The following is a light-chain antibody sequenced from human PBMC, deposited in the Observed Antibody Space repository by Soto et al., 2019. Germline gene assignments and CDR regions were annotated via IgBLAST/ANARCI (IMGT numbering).Light chain of an antibody. CDR2: DGS. CDR3: QQRSHWPPQVT. V-gene: IGKV3-11*01. CDR1: QNVVTY. Sequence: ILTQSPGTLSLSPGDTATLSCRASQNVVTYVAWYQQKPGQAPSLLVYDGSTRAMDIPDRLSGSGSGTDFTLTISSLEPEDFAVYYCQQRSHWPPQVTFGQGTGVEI. J-gene: IGKJ2*01.